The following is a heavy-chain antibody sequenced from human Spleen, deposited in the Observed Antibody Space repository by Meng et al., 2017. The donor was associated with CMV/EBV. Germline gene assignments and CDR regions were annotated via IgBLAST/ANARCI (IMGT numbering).Heavy chain of an antibody. CDR1: GFTFSSYA. CDR2: ISYDGSNK. Sequence: LSLTCAASGFTFSSYAMHWVRQAPGKGLEWVAVISYDGSNKYYADSVKGRFTISRDNSKNTLYLQMNSLRAEDTAVYYCASIAAAGYRPFSIDYWGQGTLVTVSS. CDR3: ASIAAAGYRPFSIDY. J-gene: IGHJ4*02. V-gene: IGHV3-30-3*01. D-gene: IGHD6-13*01.